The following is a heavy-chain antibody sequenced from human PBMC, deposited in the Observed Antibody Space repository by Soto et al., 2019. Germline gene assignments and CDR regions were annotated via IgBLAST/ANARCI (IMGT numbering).Heavy chain of an antibody. CDR1: GYTFTTFW. CDR3: ARLFCSSSTCDSWFDP. Sequence: GESLKISCTGFGYTFTTFWISWVRQMPGRGLEWMGRIDPRDSYTNYSPSFQGYVTISADKSISTAYLQWGSLKASDTAMYYCARLFCSSSTCDSWFDPWGQGTLVTVSS. CDR2: IDPRDSYT. J-gene: IGHJ5*02. D-gene: IGHD2-2*01. V-gene: IGHV5-10-1*01.